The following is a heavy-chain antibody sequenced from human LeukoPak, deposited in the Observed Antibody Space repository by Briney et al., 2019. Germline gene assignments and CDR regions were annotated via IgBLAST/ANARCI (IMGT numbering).Heavy chain of an antibody. Sequence: PGGSLRLSCAASGFTFSSYKMHWVRQAPGKGLEWVAIISSGGSSKYYADSVKGRFTISRDNPNNTLYLLLNSLRPEDTAVYYCARDLSYGSGWYVDYWGQGTLVTVSS. CDR2: ISSGGSSK. V-gene: IGHV3-30-3*01. D-gene: IGHD6-19*01. CDR1: GFTFSSYK. CDR3: ARDLSYGSGWYVDY. J-gene: IGHJ4*02.